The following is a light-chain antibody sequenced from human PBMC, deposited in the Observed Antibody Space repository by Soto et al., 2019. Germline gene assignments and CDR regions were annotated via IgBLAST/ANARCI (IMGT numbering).Light chain of an antibody. J-gene: IGLJ3*02. CDR2: EVT. CDR1: SGDVGGYDY. V-gene: IGLV2-8*01. Sequence: QSALTQPPSASVSPGRSVTISCTGTSGDVGGYDYVSWFQQHPGKAPKLIIYEVTKRPSGVPDRFSASKSGNTASLTVSGLQAEDEADYYCSSFVAGNNYWVFGGGTKVTVL. CDR3: SSFVAGNNYWV.